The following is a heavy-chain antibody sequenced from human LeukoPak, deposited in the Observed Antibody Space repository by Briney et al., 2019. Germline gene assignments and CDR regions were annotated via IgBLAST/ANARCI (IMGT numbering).Heavy chain of an antibody. CDR2: IYISGST. V-gene: IGHV4-61*02. CDR3: ARAPVGATTGYFDY. J-gene: IGHJ4*02. Sequence: SETLSLTCTVSGGSISSGSYYWSWIRQPAGKGLEWIGRIYISGSTNYNPSLKSRVTISVDTSKNQFSLKLSSVTAADTAVYYCARAPVGATTGYFDYWGQGTLVTVSS. CDR1: GGSISSGSYY. D-gene: IGHD1-26*01.